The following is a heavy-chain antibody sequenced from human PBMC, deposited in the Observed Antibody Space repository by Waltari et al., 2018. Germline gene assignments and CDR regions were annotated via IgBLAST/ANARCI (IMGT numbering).Heavy chain of an antibody. CDR2: ISHSGST. V-gene: IGHV4-34*01. D-gene: IGHD4-17*01. CDR3: ARGPMLDYGDNSGHYYYGLDV. CDR1: GEYFSGYF. J-gene: IGHJ6*02. Sequence: QVQLQQWGAGLLTPSETLSRTCAVYGEYFSGYFGRGIRDPPGQGLEWIGEISHSGSTNFNPSLKNRVTISVDTSKKQFSLKLTSVTAADAAVYYCARGPMLDYGDNSGHYYYGLDVWGQGTTVIVSS.